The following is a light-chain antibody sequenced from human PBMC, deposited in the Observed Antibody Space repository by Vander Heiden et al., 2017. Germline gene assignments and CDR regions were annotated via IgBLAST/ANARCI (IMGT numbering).Light chain of an antibody. J-gene: IGKJ3*01. CDR3: QQHYTTPHT. CDR2: WAS. CDR1: QSVLSSSNDKNY. V-gene: IGKV4-1*01. Sequence: DIVMTQSPDSLAVSLGERATINCKSSQSVLSSSNDKNYLAWYQQKPGQPPKLLIYWASTRESGVPDRFSGSGSGTDFTLTVSSLQAEDVAVYYCQQHYTTPHTFGHGTKVDIK.